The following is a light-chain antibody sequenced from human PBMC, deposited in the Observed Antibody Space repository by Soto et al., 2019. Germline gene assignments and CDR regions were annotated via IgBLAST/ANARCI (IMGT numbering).Light chain of an antibody. CDR3: SSYTSSSTLYV. CDR2: DVS. CDR1: SSDVGGYNY. J-gene: IGLJ1*01. V-gene: IGLV2-14*01. Sequence: QSVLTQPASVSGSPGQSITISCTGTSSDVGGYNYVSWYQQHPGKAPKPMIYDVSNRPSGVSNRFSGSKSGNTASLTISGLQAEDEADYYCSSYTSSSTLYVFGDGTKVNVL.